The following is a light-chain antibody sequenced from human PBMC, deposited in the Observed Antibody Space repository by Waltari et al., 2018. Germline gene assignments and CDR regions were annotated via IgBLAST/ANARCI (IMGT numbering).Light chain of an antibody. CDR2: DAS. J-gene: IGKJ3*01. V-gene: IGKV3-11*01. CDR3: QQRSNWPPGIT. CDR1: QRVGRS. Sequence: EIVLTQSPATLSLSPGERATLSCGASQRVGRSLAWYQQKPGQAPRLLIYDASNRATGIAAMFSVSGSGTDFTLTISTLEPEDFAVYYCQQRSNWPPGITFGPGTNVDIK.